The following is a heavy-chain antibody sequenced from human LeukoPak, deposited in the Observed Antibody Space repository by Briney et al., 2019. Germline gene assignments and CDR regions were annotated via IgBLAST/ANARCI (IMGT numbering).Heavy chain of an antibody. D-gene: IGHD2-21*01. CDR1: GFTFSSYG. CDR3: AKGTVVYCDY. Sequence: GRSLRLSCAASGFTFSSYGMHWVRQAPGKGLEWVAVISYDGSNKYYADSVKGRFTISRDNSKNTLYLQMNSLRAEDTAVYYCAKGTVVYCDYWGQGTLFTVSS. CDR2: ISYDGSNK. V-gene: IGHV3-30*18. J-gene: IGHJ4*02.